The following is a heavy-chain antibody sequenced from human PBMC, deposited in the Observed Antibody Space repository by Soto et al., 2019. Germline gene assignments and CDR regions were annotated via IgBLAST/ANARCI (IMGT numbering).Heavy chain of an antibody. CDR1: GYTFTGYY. Sequence: ASVKVSCKASGYTFTGYYMHWVRQAPGQGLEWMGWINPNSGGTNYAQKFQGWVTMTRDTSISTAYMKLSRLRSDDTAVYYCARQRMIRRSYYGMDVWGQGTTVTVSS. D-gene: IGHD3-16*01. CDR3: ARQRMIRRSYYGMDV. V-gene: IGHV1-2*04. J-gene: IGHJ6*02. CDR2: INPNSGGT.